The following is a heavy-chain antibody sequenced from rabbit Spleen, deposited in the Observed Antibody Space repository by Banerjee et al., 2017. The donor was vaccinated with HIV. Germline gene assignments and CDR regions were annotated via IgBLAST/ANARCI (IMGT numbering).Heavy chain of an antibody. CDR2: IYTGNYKT. V-gene: IGHV1S40*01. J-gene: IGHJ4*01. CDR1: GFTFSSSYD. D-gene: IGHD2-1*01. CDR3: VRDLGYDDYSEKGYFNL. Sequence: QSLEESGGGLVKPGASLTLTCKASGFTFSSSYDMCWVRQAPGKGLEWIGCIYTGNYKTYYAGWAKGRFTISKASSTTVTLQMTSLTAADTATYFCVRDLGYDDYSEKGYFNLWGQGTLVTVS.